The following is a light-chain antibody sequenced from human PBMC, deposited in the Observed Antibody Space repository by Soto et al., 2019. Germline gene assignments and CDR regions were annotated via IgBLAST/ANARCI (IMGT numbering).Light chain of an antibody. CDR3: AATDDSLGGPV. CDR1: SSDVGAYNF. CDR2: DVS. Sequence: QSALTQPRSVSGSPGQSVTISCTGASSDVGAYNFVSWYQHNPGRAPKLMIFDVSARPSGVPDRFSGSKSGNTASLPISGLRSEDEGDYYCAATDDSLGGPVFGGGTKVTVL. J-gene: IGLJ2*01. V-gene: IGLV2-11*01.